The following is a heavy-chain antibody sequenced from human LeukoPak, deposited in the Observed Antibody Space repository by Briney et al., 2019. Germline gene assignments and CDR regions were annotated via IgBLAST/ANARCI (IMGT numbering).Heavy chain of an antibody. CDR3: ARGGFGVGATFLFDYYYYGMDV. J-gene: IGHJ6*02. D-gene: IGHD1-26*01. Sequence: PGGSLRLSCAASGFTFSDYYMSWIRQAPGKGLEWVSYISSSGSTIYYADSVKGRFTISRDNAKNTLYLQMNSLRAEDTAVYYCARGGFGVGATFLFDYYYYGMDVWGQGTTVTVSS. CDR2: ISSSGSTI. CDR1: GFTFSDYY. V-gene: IGHV3-11*04.